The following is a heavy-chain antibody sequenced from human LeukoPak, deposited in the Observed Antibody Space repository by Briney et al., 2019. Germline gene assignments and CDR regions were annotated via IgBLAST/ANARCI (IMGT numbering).Heavy chain of an antibody. CDR2: INSDGSST. CDR3: ARDVYSGSYFNP. D-gene: IGHD1-26*01. J-gene: IGHJ5*02. CDR1: GFTFSSYW. Sequence: GGSLRLSCAASGFTFSSYWMHWVRHAPGKGLVWVSRINSDGSSTSYADSVKGRFTISRDNAKNTLYLQMNSLRAEDTAVYYCARDVYSGSYFNPWGQGTLVTVSS. V-gene: IGHV3-74*01.